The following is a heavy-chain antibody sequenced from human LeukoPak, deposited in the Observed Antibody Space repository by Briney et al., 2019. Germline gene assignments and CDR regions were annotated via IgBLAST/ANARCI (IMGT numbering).Heavy chain of an antibody. J-gene: IGHJ4*02. CDR1: GFTFRNYG. V-gene: IGHV3-7*01. D-gene: IGHD4-17*01. CDR3: ARGGDDYGDYFDY. Sequence: GGSLRLSCTTSGFTFRNYGMTWVRQAPGKGLEWVANIKQDGSEKYYVDSVKGRFTISRDNAKNSLYLQMNSLRAEDTAVYYCARGGDDYGDYFDYWGQGTLVTVSS. CDR2: IKQDGSEK.